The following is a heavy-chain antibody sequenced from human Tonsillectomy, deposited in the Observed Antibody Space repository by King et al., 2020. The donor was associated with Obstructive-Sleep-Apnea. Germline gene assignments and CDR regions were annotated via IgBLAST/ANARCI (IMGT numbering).Heavy chain of an antibody. CDR2: IYSGGIT. J-gene: IGHJ6*02. CDR3: ARAPAPYYYDSSGNPEMDV. D-gene: IGHD3-22*01. CDR1: GFTVSSNY. Sequence: VQLVESGGGLVQPGGSLRLSCAASGFTVSSNYMSWVRQAPGKGLEWVSFIYSGGITYYTDSVKGRFTISRDNYKNTLYRQMNSLRAEDTAVYYCARAPAPYYYDSSGNPEMDVWGQGTTVTVSS. V-gene: IGHV3-66*01.